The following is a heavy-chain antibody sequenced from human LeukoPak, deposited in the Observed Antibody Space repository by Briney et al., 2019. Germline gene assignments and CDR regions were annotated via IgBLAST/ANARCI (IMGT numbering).Heavy chain of an antibody. Sequence: GGSLRLSCAASGFTFSSYAMSWVRQAPGKGLEWVSAISDSGGSTYYADSVKGRFTISRDNSKNTLYLQMNSLRAEDTAVYYCAKDTVAAAGHNWFDPWGQGTLVTVSS. V-gene: IGHV3-23*01. CDR3: AKDTVAAAGHNWFDP. CDR2: ISDSGGST. J-gene: IGHJ5*02. CDR1: GFTFSSYA. D-gene: IGHD6-13*01.